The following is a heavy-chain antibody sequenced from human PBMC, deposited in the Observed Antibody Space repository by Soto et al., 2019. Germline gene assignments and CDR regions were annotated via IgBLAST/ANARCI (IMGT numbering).Heavy chain of an antibody. CDR1: GFTFSSYA. D-gene: IGHD1-26*01. Sequence: GGSLRLSCAASGFTFSSYAMSWVRQAPGKGLEWVSAISGSGGSTYYADSVKGRFTISRDNSKNTLYLQMNSLRAEDTAVYYCAKPPNTGERLRYYYYGMDVWGQGTTVTVSS. CDR2: ISGSGGST. J-gene: IGHJ6*02. V-gene: IGHV3-23*01. CDR3: AKPPNTGERLRYYYYGMDV.